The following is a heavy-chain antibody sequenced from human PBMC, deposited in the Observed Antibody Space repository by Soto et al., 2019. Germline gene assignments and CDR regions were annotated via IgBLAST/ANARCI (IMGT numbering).Heavy chain of an antibody. Sequence: QVQLVESGGGVVQPGRSLRLSCAASGFTFSSYAMHWVRQAPGKGLEWVAVISYDGSNKYYADSVKGRFTISRDNSKNTLYLQMNSLRAEDTAVYYCARAPIAVAGVDYWGQGTLVTVSP. V-gene: IGHV3-30-3*01. CDR3: ARAPIAVAGVDY. CDR2: ISYDGSNK. CDR1: GFTFSSYA. D-gene: IGHD6-19*01. J-gene: IGHJ4*02.